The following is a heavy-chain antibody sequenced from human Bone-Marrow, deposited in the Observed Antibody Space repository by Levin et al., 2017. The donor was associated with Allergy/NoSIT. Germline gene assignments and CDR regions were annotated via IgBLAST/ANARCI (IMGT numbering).Heavy chain of an antibody. CDR3: ARESTLLAGHIGGDAFDI. CDR1: GDSISGPNSY. Sequence: PSETLSLTCTVSGDSISGPNSYWAWIRQTPGKGLEWIGSLKYSGNTYYNPSLKSRLTTSVDTSKNQFSLKLTSVTAADTAVYYCARESTLLAGHIGGDAFDIWGQGTQVIVSS. CDR2: LKYSGNT. J-gene: IGHJ3*02. D-gene: IGHD2-21*01. V-gene: IGHV4-39*07.